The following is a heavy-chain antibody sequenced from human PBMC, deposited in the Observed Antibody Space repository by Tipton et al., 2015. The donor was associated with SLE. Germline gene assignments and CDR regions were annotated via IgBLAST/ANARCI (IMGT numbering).Heavy chain of an antibody. Sequence: QLVQSGAEVKKPGESLRISCKGSGYTFTNSWIGWVRLMPGKGLEWMGNIYPDDSDTRYNPSFRGQVSISVDKSDNTAYLQWSGLKDSDTAMYFCASALGGDILSFGFEYWGQGTLVTVSS. CDR3: ASALGGDILSFGFEY. V-gene: IGHV5-51*01. D-gene: IGHD2/OR15-2a*01. CDR1: GYTFTNSW. CDR2: IYPDDSDT. J-gene: IGHJ4*02.